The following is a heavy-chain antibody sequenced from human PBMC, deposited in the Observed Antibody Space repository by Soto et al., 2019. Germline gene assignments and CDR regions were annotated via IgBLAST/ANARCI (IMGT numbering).Heavy chain of an antibody. CDR2: ISAYNGNT. V-gene: IGHV1-18*01. CDR3: ARNYYDSSGHNWFDP. J-gene: IGHJ5*02. CDR1: GYTFTSYG. Sequence: GASVKVSCKASGYTFTSYGISWVRQAPGQGLEWMGWISAYNGNTNYAQKLQGRVTMTTDTSTSTAYIELRSLRSDDTAVYYCARNYYDSSGHNWFDPWGQGTLVTVSS. D-gene: IGHD3-22*01.